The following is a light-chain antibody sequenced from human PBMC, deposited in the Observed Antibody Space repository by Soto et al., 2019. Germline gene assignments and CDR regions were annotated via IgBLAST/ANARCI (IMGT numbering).Light chain of an antibody. V-gene: IGKV1-6*01. CDR2: SAS. CDR3: LQDYIYPYT. J-gene: IGKJ2*01. Sequence: IQMTQSPSSLSASVGDRVTITCRASQAIRNDLGWYQQKPGKVPKLLIYSASTLQSGVPSRFSGSGSGTDFTHTISSLQPEDFATYYCLQDYIYPYTFGQGTKLEIK. CDR1: QAIRND.